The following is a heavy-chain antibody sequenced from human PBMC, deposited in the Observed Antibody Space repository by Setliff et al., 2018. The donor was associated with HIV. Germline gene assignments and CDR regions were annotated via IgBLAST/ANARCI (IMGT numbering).Heavy chain of an antibody. Sequence: NPSETLSLTCAVYGGSFSAYYRSWIRQPPGKGLEWIGEINHSGSTNYNPSLKTRVTIMVDTSKNQFSLKLGSVTAADTAVYYCAREWSYGAFDTFDVWGQGTMVTVSS. CDR3: AREWSYGAFDTFDV. CDR1: GGSFSAYY. J-gene: IGHJ3*01. V-gene: IGHV4-34*01. CDR2: INHSGST. D-gene: IGHD5-18*01.